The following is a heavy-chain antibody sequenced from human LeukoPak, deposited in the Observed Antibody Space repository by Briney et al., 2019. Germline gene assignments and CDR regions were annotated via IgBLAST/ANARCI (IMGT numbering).Heavy chain of an antibody. J-gene: IGHJ4*02. CDR2: INTNTGNP. V-gene: IGHV7-4-1*02. CDR3: ARGEVWFGELFHKGDY. CDR1: GYTFTSYA. D-gene: IGHD3-10*01. Sequence: VASVKVSCKASGYTFTSYAMNWVRQAPGQGLEWMGWINTNTGNPTYAQGFTGRFVFSLDTSVSTAYLQISSLKAEDTAVYYCARGEVWFGELFHKGDYWGQGTLVTVSS.